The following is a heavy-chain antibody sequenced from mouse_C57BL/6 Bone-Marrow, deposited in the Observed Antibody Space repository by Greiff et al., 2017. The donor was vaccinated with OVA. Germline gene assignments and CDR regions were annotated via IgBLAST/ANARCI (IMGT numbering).Heavy chain of an antibody. D-gene: IGHD2-4*01. CDR2: ISSGGDYI. CDR3: TRRGMIGGYFDV. V-gene: IGHV5-9-1*02. CDR1: GFTFSSYA. J-gene: IGHJ1*03. Sequence: EVKLVESGEGLVKPGGSLKLSCAASGFTFSSYAMSWVRQTPEKRLEWVAYISSGGDYIYYADTVKGRFTISRDNARNTLYLQMSSLKSEDTAMYYCTRRGMIGGYFDVWGTGTTVTVSS.